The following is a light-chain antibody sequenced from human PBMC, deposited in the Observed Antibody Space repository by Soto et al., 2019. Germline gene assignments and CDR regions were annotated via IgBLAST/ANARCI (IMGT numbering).Light chain of an antibody. CDR1: SSDVGTYDL. CDR3: SSYTSSSTIV. CDR2: EAT. J-gene: IGLJ2*01. Sequence: QSALTQPASVSGSPGQSITISCTGTSSDVGTYDLVSWYQHHPGAAPKLIIYEATRRPSGISNRFSGSKSGNTASLTISGLQAEDEGHYYCSSYTSSSTIVFGAGTKLTVL. V-gene: IGLV2-14*02.